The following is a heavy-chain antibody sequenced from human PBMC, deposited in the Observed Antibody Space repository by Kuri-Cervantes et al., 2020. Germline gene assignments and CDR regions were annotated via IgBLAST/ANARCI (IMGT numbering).Heavy chain of an antibody. CDR1: GFTFSSYG. J-gene: IGHJ4*02. CDR2: ISSSSSYI. Sequence: GESLKISCAASGFTFSSYGMHWVRQAPGKGLEWVSSISSSSSYIYYADSVKGRFTISRDNAKNSLYLQMNSLRAEDTAVYYCAIIWFGDDFDYWGQGTLGTVSS. V-gene: IGHV3-21*01. CDR3: AIIWFGDDFDY. D-gene: IGHD3-10*01.